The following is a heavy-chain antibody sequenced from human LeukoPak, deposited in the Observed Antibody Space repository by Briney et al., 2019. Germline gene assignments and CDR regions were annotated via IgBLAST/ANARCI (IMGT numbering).Heavy chain of an antibody. CDR2: IYSGGST. CDR1: GFTVSSTY. Sequence: GGSLRLSCAASGFTVSSTYMNWVRQAPGKGLEWVPVIYSGGSTDYADSVKGRVTISRDNSKNTVYLQMNSLRAEDTVVYYCAREKYDSGSYLYGMDVWGQGTTVTVSS. D-gene: IGHD3-10*01. J-gene: IGHJ6*02. V-gene: IGHV3-53*01. CDR3: AREKYDSGSYLYGMDV.